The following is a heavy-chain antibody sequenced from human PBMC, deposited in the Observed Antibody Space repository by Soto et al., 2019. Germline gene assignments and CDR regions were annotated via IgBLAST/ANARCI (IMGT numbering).Heavy chain of an antibody. CDR3: ARGGGYCSGGSCYSDYYYYYMDV. CDR1: GYTFTSYD. CDR2: MNPNSGNT. D-gene: IGHD2-15*01. Sequence: ASVKFSCKASGYTFTSYDINWVRQATGQGLEWMGWMNPNSGNTGYAQKFQGRVTMTRNTSISTAYMELSSLRSEDTAVYYCARGGGYCSGGSCYSDYYYYYMDVWGKGTTVTVSS. J-gene: IGHJ6*03. V-gene: IGHV1-8*01.